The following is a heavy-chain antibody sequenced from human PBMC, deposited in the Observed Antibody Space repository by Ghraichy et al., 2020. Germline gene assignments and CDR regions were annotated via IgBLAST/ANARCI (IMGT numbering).Heavy chain of an antibody. CDR1: GGTFSSYA. D-gene: IGHD3-22*01. J-gene: IGHJ4*02. Sequence: SVKVSCKASGGTFSSYAISWVRQAPGQGLEWMGGIIPIFGTANYAQKFQGRVTITADESTSTAYMELSSLRSEDTAVYYCASNYYDSSGRKGPVRYWGQGTLVTVSS. CDR2: IIPIFGTA. CDR3: ASNYYDSSGRKGPVRY. V-gene: IGHV1-69*13.